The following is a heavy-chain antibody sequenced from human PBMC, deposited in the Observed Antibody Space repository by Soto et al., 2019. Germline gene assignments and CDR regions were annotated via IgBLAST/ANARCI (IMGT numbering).Heavy chain of an antibody. D-gene: IGHD2-2*01. CDR2: IDPSNSYS. CDR1: GYIFTNYW. CDR3: ARMPTYYHYGLDV. Sequence: GESLTLSCEASGYIFTNYWISWVRQIPGKDLEWMGKIDPSNSYSDYSPSFKGHVSLSVDKSITTAYLQWTSLKASDTAMYYCARMPTYYHYGLDVWGQGTSVTVSS. J-gene: IGHJ6*02. V-gene: IGHV5-10-1*01.